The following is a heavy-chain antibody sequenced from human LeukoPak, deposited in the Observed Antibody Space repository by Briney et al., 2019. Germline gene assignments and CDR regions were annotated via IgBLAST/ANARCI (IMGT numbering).Heavy chain of an antibody. J-gene: IGHJ6*02. V-gene: IGHV3-23*01. D-gene: IGHD3-3*01. CDR3: AKPYYDFWSGYYSHGMDV. CDR1: GFTFSSYA. CDR2: ISGSDGST. Sequence: SGGSLRLSCAASGFTFSSYAMSWVRQAPGKGLEWVSAISGSDGSTYYADSVKGRFTTSRDNSKNTLYLQMNSLRAEDTAVYYCAKPYYDFWSGYYSHGMDVWGQGTTVTVSS.